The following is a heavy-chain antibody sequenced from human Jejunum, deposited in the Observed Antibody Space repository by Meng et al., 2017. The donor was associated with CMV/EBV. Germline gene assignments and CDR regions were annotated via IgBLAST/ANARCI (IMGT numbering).Heavy chain of an antibody. Sequence: QVQLQESGPGLVKPSETLSPPCTVSGGSISNYYWSWIRQPAGKGLEYIGRIYSSGTTKYNPSLNSRVTMSVDTSKNQFSLKVRSVTAADTAVYLCARHEVVGTAIFDYWGQGTLVTVSS. CDR3: ARHEVVGTAIFDY. D-gene: IGHD6-19*01. CDR1: GGSISNYY. J-gene: IGHJ4*02. CDR2: IYSSGTT. V-gene: IGHV4-4*07.